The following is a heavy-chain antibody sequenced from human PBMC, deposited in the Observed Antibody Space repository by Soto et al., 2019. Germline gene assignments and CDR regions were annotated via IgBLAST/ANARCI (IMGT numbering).Heavy chain of an antibody. CDR3: ERVGMVDIVVFPPSYGMDV. V-gene: IGHV5-51*01. J-gene: IGHJ6*02. Sequence: GESLKISCKGSGYSFTSYWIGWVRQMPGKGLEWMGIIYPGDSDTRYSPSFQGQVTISADKSISTAYLQWSSLKASDTAMYYCERVGMVDIVVFPPSYGMDVWGQGTTVTVSS. CDR1: GYSFTSYW. CDR2: IYPGDSDT. D-gene: IGHD2-2*01.